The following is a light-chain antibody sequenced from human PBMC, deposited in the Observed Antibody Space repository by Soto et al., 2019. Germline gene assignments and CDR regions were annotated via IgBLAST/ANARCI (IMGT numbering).Light chain of an antibody. CDR1: QSVSSSY. CDR2: GAS. CDR3: QQYCSSSSFT. J-gene: IGKJ3*01. V-gene: IGKV3-20*01. Sequence: EIVLTQSPGTLSLSPGERATLSCRASQSVSSSYLGWYQQKPGQAPRLLIYGASSRATGIPDRFSGSGSGTEFSLTIIRLEPPDFSVYYCQQYCSSSSFTFGHGTKVDIK.